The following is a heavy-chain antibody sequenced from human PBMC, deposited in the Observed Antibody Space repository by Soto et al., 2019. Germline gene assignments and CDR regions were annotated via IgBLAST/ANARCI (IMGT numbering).Heavy chain of an antibody. J-gene: IGHJ4*02. CDR1: GFSFSSYG. Sequence: GGSLRLSCAASGFSFSSYGMHWVRQAPGKGLEWVANIKKDGSKKYYADSVKGRFTISRDNAKNSLYLQMNSLRAEDTAVYYCASTDYGNYFDYWGQGTLVTVSS. D-gene: IGHD3-16*01. CDR2: IKKDGSKK. CDR3: ASTDYGNYFDY. V-gene: IGHV3-7*01.